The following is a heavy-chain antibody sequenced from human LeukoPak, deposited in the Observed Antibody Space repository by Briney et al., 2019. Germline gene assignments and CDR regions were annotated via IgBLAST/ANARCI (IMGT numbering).Heavy chain of an antibody. CDR3: ARDRMGSLFYFGMDV. Sequence: GGSLRLSCAASGFTFSSCDMSWVRQAPGKGLEWVSAISASGGSTYYADSVKGRFTISRDNARNSLYLQMNSLRAEDTAVYYCARDRMGSLFYFGMDVWGHGTTVTVSS. V-gene: IGHV3-23*01. CDR2: ISASGGST. D-gene: IGHD3-10*01. CDR1: GFTFSSCD. J-gene: IGHJ6*02.